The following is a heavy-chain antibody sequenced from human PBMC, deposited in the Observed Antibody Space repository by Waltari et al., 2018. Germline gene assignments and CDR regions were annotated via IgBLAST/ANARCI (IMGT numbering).Heavy chain of an antibody. CDR3: ARLSQLLWGWFDP. J-gene: IGHJ5*02. CDR1: GYSFTSYW. CDR2: IYPGDSDT. Sequence: EVQLVQSGAEVKKPGESLKISCKGSGYSFTSYWIGWVRQMPGKGLEWMGIIYPGDSDTRFSPSFQSQITIAADKSISNAYLHWSSLKASDTAMYYCARLSQLLWGWFDPWGQGTLVTVSS. V-gene: IGHV5-51*03. D-gene: IGHD2-2*01.